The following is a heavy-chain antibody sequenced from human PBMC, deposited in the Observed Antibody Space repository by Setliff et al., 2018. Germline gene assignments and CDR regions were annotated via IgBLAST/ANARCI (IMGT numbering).Heavy chain of an antibody. CDR1: GESIDSVATGNHY. D-gene: IGHD3-3*01. V-gene: IGHV4-61*02. CDR2: LNARGTT. J-gene: IGHJ4*02. CDR3: ARLFTIFGVAQKHLDY. Sequence: SETLSLTCIVSGESIDSVATGNHYWSWVRQPAGKGLEWIGRLNARGTTKYNSPFETRVTMSVDTAKNQFFLELRSVTAADTAVYYCARLFTIFGVAQKHLDYWGQGAQVTVSS.